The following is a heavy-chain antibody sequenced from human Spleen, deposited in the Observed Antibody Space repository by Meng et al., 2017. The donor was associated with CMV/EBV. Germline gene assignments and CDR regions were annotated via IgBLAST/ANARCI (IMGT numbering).Heavy chain of an antibody. D-gene: IGHD3-10*01. CDR2: IYSGGST. Sequence: GGSLRLFCAASGFTVSSNYMSWVRQAPGKGLEWVSVIYSGGSTYYADSVKGRFTISRDNSKNTLYLQMNSLRAEDTAVYYCARGLDPSRGYYFDYWGQGTLVTVSS. CDR1: GFTVSSNY. J-gene: IGHJ4*02. V-gene: IGHV3-53*01. CDR3: ARGLDPSRGYYFDY.